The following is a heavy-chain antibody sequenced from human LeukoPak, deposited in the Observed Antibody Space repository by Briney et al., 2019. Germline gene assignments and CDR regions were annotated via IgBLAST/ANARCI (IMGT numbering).Heavy chain of an antibody. D-gene: IGHD2-15*01. CDR3: AGLGYCSGGSCYLPDY. Sequence: ASVKVSCKASGGTFSSYAISWVRQAPGQGLEWMGRIIPIFGTANYAQKFQGRVTITTDESTSTAYMELSSLGSEDTAVYYCAGLGYCSGGSCYLPDYWGQGTLVTVSS. V-gene: IGHV1-69*05. J-gene: IGHJ4*02. CDR1: GGTFSSYA. CDR2: IIPIFGTA.